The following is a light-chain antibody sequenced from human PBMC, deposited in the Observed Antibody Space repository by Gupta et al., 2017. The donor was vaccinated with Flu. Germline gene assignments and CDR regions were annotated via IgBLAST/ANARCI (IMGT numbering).Light chain of an antibody. CDR3: SAYTTSATVL. CDR2: EVS. CDR1: GSDVGAYNY. J-gene: IGLJ2*01. V-gene: IGLV2-14*01. Sequence: SITISCTGTGSDVGAYNYVSWYQQHPGKAPKLLIYEVSNRPSGVASRFSGSKSGYTASLTMFGLQAEDEADYYCSAYTTSATVLFGGGTKVTVL.